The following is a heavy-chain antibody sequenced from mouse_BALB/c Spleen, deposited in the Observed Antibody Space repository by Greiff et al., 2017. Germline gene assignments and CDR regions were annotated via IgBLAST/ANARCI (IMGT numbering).Heavy chain of an antibody. CDR1: GFTFSSYG. D-gene: IGHD2-10*02. Sequence: EVKLVESGGDLVKPGGSLKLSCAASGFTFSSYGMSWVRQTPDKRLEWVATISSGGSYTYYPDSVKGRFTISRDNAKNTLYLQMSSLKSEDTAMYYCARHAYGNYGFAYWGQGTLVTVSA. CDR3: ARHAYGNYGFAY. CDR2: ISSGGSYT. V-gene: IGHV5-6*01. J-gene: IGHJ3*01.